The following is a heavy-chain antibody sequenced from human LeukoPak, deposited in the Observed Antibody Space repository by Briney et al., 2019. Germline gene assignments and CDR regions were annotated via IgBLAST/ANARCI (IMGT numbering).Heavy chain of an antibody. Sequence: SETLSLTCTVSGDSINTRYYYWGWIRQSPGKGLQWIGSAYYGGRTYYNPSLKSRVTISAYTSKNQFSLKVNSVTAADTAVYYCARHCGSTSCYVDFDYWGQGTLVSVSS. CDR1: GDSINTRYYY. D-gene: IGHD2-2*01. J-gene: IGHJ4*02. CDR2: AYYGGRT. V-gene: IGHV4-39*01. CDR3: ARHCGSTSCYVDFDY.